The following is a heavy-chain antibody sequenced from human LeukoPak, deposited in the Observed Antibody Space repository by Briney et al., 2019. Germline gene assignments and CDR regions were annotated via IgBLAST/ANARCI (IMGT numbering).Heavy chain of an antibody. CDR2: ISTSGTT. J-gene: IGHJ4*02. CDR1: GDSINYYY. V-gene: IGHV4-4*07. D-gene: IGHD6-13*01. Sequence: PSETLSLTCTVSGDSINYYYSSWIRQPARKGLEWIGRISTSGTTNYDPSLKSRVTMSVETSKNQFSLKLSSVTAADTAVYYCARDVVAAAGTWDYRGQGTLVTVSS. CDR3: ARDVVAAAGTWDY.